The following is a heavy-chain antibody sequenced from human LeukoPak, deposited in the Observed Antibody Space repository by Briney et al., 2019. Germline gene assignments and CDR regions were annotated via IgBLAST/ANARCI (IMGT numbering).Heavy chain of an antibody. CDR1: GFTFSSYA. V-gene: IGHV3-30-3*01. D-gene: IGHD2-2*01. CDR3: AADCSSTSCQSS. CDR2: ISYDGSNK. J-gene: IGHJ5*02. Sequence: GRSLRLSCAASGFTFSSYAMHWVRQAPGKGLEWVAVISYDGSNKYYADSVKGRFTIPRDNSKNSLYLQMNSLRAEDTALYYCAADCSSTSCQSSWGQGTLVTVSS.